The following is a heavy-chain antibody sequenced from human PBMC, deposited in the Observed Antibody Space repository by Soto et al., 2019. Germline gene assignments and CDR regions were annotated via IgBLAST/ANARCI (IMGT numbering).Heavy chain of an antibody. J-gene: IGHJ3*02. CDR3: ARNKMYHDKGREYSLDGFDI. CDR1: GYSISRGFY. Sequence: SETLSLTCAVSGYSISRGFYWGWIRQSPGKGLEWIGSIYHTGNTYYNASLRSRVTISVDTSKNQFSLKLTSVTADDAAVYYCARNKMYHDKGREYSLDGFDIGGEGTMVTVSS. CDR2: IYHTGNT. V-gene: IGHV4-38-2*01. D-gene: IGHD3-22*01.